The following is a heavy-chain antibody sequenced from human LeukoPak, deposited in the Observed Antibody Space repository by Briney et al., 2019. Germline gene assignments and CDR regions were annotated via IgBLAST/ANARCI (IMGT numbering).Heavy chain of an antibody. CDR3: ARYSSTWPYWYFDL. CDR1: GGSIISGGYS. V-gene: IGHV4-30-2*01. Sequence: SQTLSLTCAVSGGSIISGGYSWSWIRQPPGKGLEWIGYISHSGSTYYNPSLKSRVTISVDRSKNQFSLKLTSVTAAGTAVYYCARYSSTWPYWYFDLWGRGTLVTVSS. D-gene: IGHD6-13*01. CDR2: ISHSGST. J-gene: IGHJ2*01.